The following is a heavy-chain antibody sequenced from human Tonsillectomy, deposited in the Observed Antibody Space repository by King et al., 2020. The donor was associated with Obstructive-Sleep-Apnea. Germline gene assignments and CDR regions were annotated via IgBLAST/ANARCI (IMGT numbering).Heavy chain of an antibody. J-gene: IGHJ4*02. CDR2: ISYDGYKE. V-gene: IGHV3-30*18. Sequence: VQLVESGGGVVQPGRSLRLSCAASGCTFSSYGMHWVRQAPGKGLEWVAVISYDGYKEFYADSMKGRFTISSASYMNTLYFQMNSLIPEDTAVSYCAKAWTVTTLQCACDYWGQGTLVTVSS. CDR3: AKAWTVTTLQCACDY. D-gene: IGHD4-17*01. CDR1: GCTFSSYG.